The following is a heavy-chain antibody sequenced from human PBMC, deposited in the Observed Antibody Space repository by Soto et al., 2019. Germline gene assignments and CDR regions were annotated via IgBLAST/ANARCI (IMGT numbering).Heavy chain of an antibody. V-gene: IGHV3-23*01. CDR3: AKDRSSWDYYFDY. J-gene: IGHJ4*02. Sequence: EVQLLESGGGLVQPGGSLRLSCAASGFTFSSYAMSWVRQAPGKGLEWVSAISGGGGSTYYADSVKGRFTISRDNSKNTLYLQMNSLRAEDTAVYYCAKDRSSWDYYFDYWGQGTLVTVSS. D-gene: IGHD6-13*01. CDR2: ISGGGGST. CDR1: GFTFSSYA.